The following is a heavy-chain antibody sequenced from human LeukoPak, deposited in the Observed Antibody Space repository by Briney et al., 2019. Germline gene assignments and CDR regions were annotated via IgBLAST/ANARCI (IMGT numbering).Heavy chain of an antibody. J-gene: IGHJ4*02. CDR3: VRHFNSVATMQIDY. CDR1: GFTFEDHG. CDR2: INWNSGSK. Sequence: GGSLRLSCATSGFTFEDHGLSWVRQTPGKGLEWVSGINWNSGSKRYAASVKGRFTISRDNARNSVYLEMTSLRVEDTAFYHCVRHFNSVATMQIDYWGQGILVSVSS. V-gene: IGHV3-20*01. D-gene: IGHD5-12*01.